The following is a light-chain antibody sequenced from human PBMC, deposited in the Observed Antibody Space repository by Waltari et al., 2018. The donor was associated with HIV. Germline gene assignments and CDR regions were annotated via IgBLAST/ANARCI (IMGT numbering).Light chain of an antibody. V-gene: IGLV2-8*01. Sequence: QSALTQLPSASGSPGQSVPIPCTGSSTHLVGYAYVSCYQPPPAKTPKFMIYEVDQRPSGVTDRFSGSKSGNTASLTVSGLQAEDEAYYYCSSYAGSDNYVVFGGGTKLTVL. CDR3: SSYAGSDNYVV. CDR1: STHLVGYAY. J-gene: IGLJ2*01. CDR2: EVD.